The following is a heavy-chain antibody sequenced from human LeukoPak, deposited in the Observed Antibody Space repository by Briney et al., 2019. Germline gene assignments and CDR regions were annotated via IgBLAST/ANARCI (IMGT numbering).Heavy chain of an antibody. CDR1: GVTVSSNY. CDR3: ARGSRDGYGMFDP. CDR2: IYSGGST. V-gene: IGHV3-66*01. D-gene: IGHD5-24*01. Sequence: GGSLRLSCAASGVTVSSNYMSWVRQAPGKGLEWVSVIYSGGSTYYADSVKGRFTISRDNSKNTLYLQMNSLRAEDTAVYYCARGSRDGYGMFDPWGQGTLVTVSS. J-gene: IGHJ5*02.